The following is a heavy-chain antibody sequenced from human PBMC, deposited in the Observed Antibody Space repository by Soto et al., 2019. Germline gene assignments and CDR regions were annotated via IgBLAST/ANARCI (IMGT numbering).Heavy chain of an antibody. V-gene: IGHV4-61*01. D-gene: IGHD2-2*01. Sequence: SETLSLTCTVSGGSVSSGSYYWSWIRQPPGKGLEWIGYIYYSGSTNYNPSLKSRVTISVDTSKNQFSLKLSSVTAADTAVYYCARGVPAAIGVDWFDPWGQGTLVTVSS. CDR2: IYYSGST. J-gene: IGHJ5*02. CDR1: GGSVSSGSYY. CDR3: ARGVPAAIGVDWFDP.